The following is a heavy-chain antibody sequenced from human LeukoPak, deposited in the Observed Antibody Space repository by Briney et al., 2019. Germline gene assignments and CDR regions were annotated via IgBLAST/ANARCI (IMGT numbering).Heavy chain of an antibody. Sequence: PSETLSLTCTVSGGSISSYYWSWVRQPAGKGLEWIGRIYSASGNINYNPSLKSRLTMSLDTPKNQFSLTLSSVTAADAAVYYCARGPSSYTSGLYFDYWGQGALVTVSS. CDR2: IYSASGNI. D-gene: IGHD6-19*01. J-gene: IGHJ4*02. CDR1: GGSISSYY. V-gene: IGHV4-4*07. CDR3: ARGPSSYTSGLYFDY.